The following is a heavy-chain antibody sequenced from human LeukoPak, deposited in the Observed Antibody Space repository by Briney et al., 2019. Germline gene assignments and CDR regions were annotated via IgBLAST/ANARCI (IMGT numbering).Heavy chain of an antibody. CDR1: GFTFSDYY. CDR2: INDSGST. CDR3: ARSCRILDIVATIRARLGGNGFDI. Sequence: GSLRLSCAASGFTFSDYYMSWIRQAPGQGLEWVGEINDSGSTNYNPFLKSRVTIAVDTSKNEFSLKLSLVTAADNAVYYCARSCRILDIVATIRARLGGNGFDIWGQGTMATVSS. V-gene: IGHV4-34*01. J-gene: IGHJ3*02. D-gene: IGHD5-12*01.